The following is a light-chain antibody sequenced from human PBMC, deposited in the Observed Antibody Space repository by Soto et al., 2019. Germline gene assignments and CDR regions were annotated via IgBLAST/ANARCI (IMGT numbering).Light chain of an antibody. V-gene: IGLV1-47*01. CDR2: MDD. CDR3: ATWDDSLPAV. J-gene: IGLJ7*01. Sequence: QSVLTQPPSASGTPGQRVTISCSGSNSNIGSDYVYWYRQLPGTAPTLVIYMDDQRPSGVPDRFSASKSGTSASLAISGLQSEDEADYYCATWDDSLPAVFGGGTQLTVL. CDR1: NSNIGSDY.